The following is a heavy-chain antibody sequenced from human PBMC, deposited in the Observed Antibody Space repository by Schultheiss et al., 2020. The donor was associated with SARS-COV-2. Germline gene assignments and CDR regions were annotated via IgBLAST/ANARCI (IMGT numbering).Heavy chain of an antibody. CDR1: GFTFSSYA. V-gene: IGHV3-30*04. Sequence: AGSLRLSCAASGFTFSSYAMHWVRQAPGKGLEWVAVISYDGSNKYYADSVKGRFTISRDNSKNTLYLQMNSLRAEDTAVYYCARDLYYYGSGSYYLKPWGFDYWGQGTLVTVSS. CDR3: ARDLYYYGSGSYYLKPWGFDY. D-gene: IGHD3-10*01. CDR2: ISYDGSNK. J-gene: IGHJ4*02.